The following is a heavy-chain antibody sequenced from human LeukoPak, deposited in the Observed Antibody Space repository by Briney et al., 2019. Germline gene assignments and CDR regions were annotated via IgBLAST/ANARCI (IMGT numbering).Heavy chain of an antibody. CDR3: ARDRSGWYDFDY. CDR1: GFTFSSYA. CDR2: ISYVGSNK. D-gene: IGHD6-19*01. Sequence: GRSLRLSCAASGFTFSSYAMHWVRQAPGKGLEWVAVISYVGSNKYYADSVKGRFTISSDNSKNTLYLQMNSLRAEDTAVYYCARDRSGWYDFDYWGQGTLVTVSS. J-gene: IGHJ4*02. V-gene: IGHV3-30-3*01.